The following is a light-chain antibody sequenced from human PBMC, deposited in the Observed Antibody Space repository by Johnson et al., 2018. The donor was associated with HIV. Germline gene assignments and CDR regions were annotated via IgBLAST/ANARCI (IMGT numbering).Light chain of an antibody. V-gene: IGLV1-51*01. CDR1: SSNIGNNY. CDR2: DNN. Sequence: QSVLTQPPSVSAAPGQKVTISCSGSSSNIGNNYVSWYQQLPGTAPKLLIYDNNKRPSGIPYRFSGSKSVPSATLGLTGLQTGDEADYYLGKWDSRLSAGVVFGTGTKVTVL. CDR3: GKWDSRLSAGVV. J-gene: IGLJ1*01.